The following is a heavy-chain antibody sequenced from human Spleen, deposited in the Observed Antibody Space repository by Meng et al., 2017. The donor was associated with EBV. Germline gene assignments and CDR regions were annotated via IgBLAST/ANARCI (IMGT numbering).Heavy chain of an antibody. Sequence: RPQESGPGLLKPSGARSLICAACGASVSASNWWRWVRQAPGKGLEWIGEVHHDGSTNYNASLKSRVSISVEKSKNQFSLNMTSVTAADTAVYYCARADGDANWFDPWGQGTLVTVSS. CDR1: GASVSASNW. D-gene: IGHD4-17*01. CDR3: ARADGDANWFDP. CDR2: VHHDGST. V-gene: IGHV4-4*02. J-gene: IGHJ5*01.